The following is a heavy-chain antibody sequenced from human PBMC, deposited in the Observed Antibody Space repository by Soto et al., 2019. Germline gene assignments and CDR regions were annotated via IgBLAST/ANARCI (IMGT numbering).Heavy chain of an antibody. CDR1: GVSIGSGDYS. Sequence: QLQLQESGSGLVKPSQTLSLTCTVSGVSIGSGDYSWSWIRQPPGKGLEWLGYIYHRGNTYYNPSLESRLTMSADRSKNQLSLSLRSVTAADTAMYYCGSSKYNMVAGPKWFDPWGQGILVIVSS. J-gene: IGHJ5*02. D-gene: IGHD1-20*01. CDR2: IYHRGNT. V-gene: IGHV4-30-2*01. CDR3: GSSKYNMVAGPKWFDP.